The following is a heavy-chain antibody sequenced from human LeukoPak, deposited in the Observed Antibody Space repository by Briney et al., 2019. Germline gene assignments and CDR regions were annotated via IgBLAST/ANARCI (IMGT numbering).Heavy chain of an antibody. CDR3: ARDRPNSSGWVDY. V-gene: IGHV3-53*01. CDR1: GFTVSSNY. CDR2: IYSGGST. D-gene: IGHD6-19*01. Sequence: GGSLRLSCAASGFTVSSNYMSWVRQAPGKGLEWVSVIYSGGSTYYADSVKGRFTISRDNAKNSLYLQMNSLRAEDTAVYYCARDRPNSSGWVDYWGQGTLVTVSS. J-gene: IGHJ4*02.